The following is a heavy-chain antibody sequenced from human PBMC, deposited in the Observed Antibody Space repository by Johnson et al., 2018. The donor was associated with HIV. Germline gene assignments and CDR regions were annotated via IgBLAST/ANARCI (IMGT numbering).Heavy chain of an antibody. Sequence: QMLLVESGGGVVQPGRSLRLSCAASGLTFSSYGMHWVRQAPGKGLEWVAVIWYDGSNKDYADSVKGRFTISRDNSKNTLYLQMNSLRAEHTAVYYCVRPAAAGRDDAFDIWGQGTMVTGSS. CDR1: GLTFSSYG. J-gene: IGHJ3*02. V-gene: IGHV3-33*01. CDR2: IWYDGSNK. CDR3: VRPAAAGRDDAFDI. D-gene: IGHD6-13*01.